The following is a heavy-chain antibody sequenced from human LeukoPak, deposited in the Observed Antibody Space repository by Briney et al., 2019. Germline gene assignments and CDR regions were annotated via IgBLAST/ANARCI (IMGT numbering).Heavy chain of an antibody. CDR3: AKGISGGDCYDY. J-gene: IGHJ4*02. CDR2: ISSSSSYI. V-gene: IGHV3-21*01. Sequence: GGSLRLSCAASGFTFSSYSMNWVRQAPGKGLEWVSSISSSSSYIYYADSVKGRFTISRDNSKNTLYLQMNSLRAEDTAVYYCAKGISGGDCYDYWGQGTLVTVSS. D-gene: IGHD2-15*01. CDR1: GFTFSSYS.